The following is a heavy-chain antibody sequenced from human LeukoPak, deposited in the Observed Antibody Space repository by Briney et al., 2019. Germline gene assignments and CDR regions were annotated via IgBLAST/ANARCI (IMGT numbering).Heavy chain of an antibody. CDR2: ISSSSSYI. D-gene: IGHD3-3*01. J-gene: IGHJ4*02. CDR1: GFTFSSYS. V-gene: IGHV3-21*01. CDR3: ARDVQGDFWPEVCDY. Sequence: GGSLRLSCAASGFTFSSYSMNWVRQAPGKGLEWVSSISSSSSYIYYADSVKGRFTISRDNAKNSLYLQMNSLIAEDTAVYYCARDVQGDFWPEVCDYWGQGTLVTVSS.